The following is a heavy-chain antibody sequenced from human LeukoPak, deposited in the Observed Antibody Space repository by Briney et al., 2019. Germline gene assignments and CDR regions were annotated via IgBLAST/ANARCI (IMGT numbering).Heavy chain of an antibody. D-gene: IGHD4-23*01. CDR3: ARDPGTVVTSEFDY. V-gene: IGHV4-4*07. Sequence: SETLSLTCTVSGGSISSYYWSWIRQPAGKGLEWIGRIYTSGSTNYNPSLKSRVTMSVDTSKNQFSLKLSSVTAADTAVYYCARDPGTVVTSEFDYWGQGTLVTVSS. J-gene: IGHJ4*02. CDR1: GGSISSYY. CDR2: IYTSGST.